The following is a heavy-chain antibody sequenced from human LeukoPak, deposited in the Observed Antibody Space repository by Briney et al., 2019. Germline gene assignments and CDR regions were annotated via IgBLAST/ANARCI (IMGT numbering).Heavy chain of an antibody. D-gene: IGHD1-26*01. V-gene: IGHV5-51*01. CDR3: ARLLPGSPFDY. J-gene: IGHJ4*02. CDR2: IYPDDSDT. CDR1: GFRFTNYW. Sequence: GESLKISCKASGFRFTNYWIGWVRQMPGKGLEWMGVIYPDDSDTRYSPSFQGQVTISADKSISTAYLQWSSLKAPDTAMYYCARLLPGSPFDYWGQGTLVTVSS.